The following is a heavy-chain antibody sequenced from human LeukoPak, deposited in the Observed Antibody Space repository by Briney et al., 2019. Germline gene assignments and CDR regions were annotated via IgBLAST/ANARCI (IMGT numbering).Heavy chain of an antibody. J-gene: IGHJ4*02. CDR3: TRGANYYDSSGYPPLY. Sequence: GGSLRLSCTASGFTFCDYAMSWCREAPGKGGGWGGLIRSKAYGGTTEYAASVKGRFTISRDDSKSIAYLQMNSLKTEDTAVYYCTRGANYYDSSGYPPLYWGQGTLVTVSS. CDR2: IRSKAYGGTT. CDR1: GFTFCDYA. D-gene: IGHD3-22*01. V-gene: IGHV3-49*03.